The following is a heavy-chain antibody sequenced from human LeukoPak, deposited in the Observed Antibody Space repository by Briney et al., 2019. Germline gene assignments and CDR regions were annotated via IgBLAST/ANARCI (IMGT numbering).Heavy chain of an antibody. D-gene: IGHD3-22*01. CDR1: GFTFSSYA. CDR2: ITTSGGST. Sequence: GGSLRLSCAASGFTFSSYAMSWVRQAPGKGLEWVSSITTSGGSTSYADSMRGRFTISRDNSKNTLYLQMNSLRAEDTALYYCVCYDNAAEYFHYWGQGTLVTVSS. V-gene: IGHV3-23*01. J-gene: IGHJ1*01. CDR3: VCYDNAAEYFHY.